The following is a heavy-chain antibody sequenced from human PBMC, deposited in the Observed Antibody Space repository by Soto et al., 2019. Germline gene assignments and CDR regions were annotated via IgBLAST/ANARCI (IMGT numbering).Heavy chain of an antibody. Sequence: ASVKVSCKASGYTFTSYDINWVRQATGQGLEWMGWMNPNSGNTGYAQKFQGRVTMTRNTSISTAYMELSSLRSEDTAVYYCTRSIDTLMALDHWGQGTLVTVSS. D-gene: IGHD5-18*01. CDR2: MNPNSGNT. J-gene: IGHJ5*02. CDR1: GYTFTSYD. CDR3: TRSIDTLMALDH. V-gene: IGHV1-8*01.